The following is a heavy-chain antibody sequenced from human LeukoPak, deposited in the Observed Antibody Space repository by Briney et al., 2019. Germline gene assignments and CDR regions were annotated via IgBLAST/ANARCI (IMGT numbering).Heavy chain of an antibody. CDR2: INHSGST. CDR1: GGSFSGYY. CDR3: ARGVLGDY. D-gene: IGHD3-16*01. Sequence: SETLSLTCAVYGGSFSGYYWSWIRQPPGKGLEWIGEINHSGSTNYNPSLKSRVTISVDTSKNQFSLKLSSVTAADTAVYYCARGVLGDYWGQGTLVTVSS. V-gene: IGHV4-34*01. J-gene: IGHJ4*02.